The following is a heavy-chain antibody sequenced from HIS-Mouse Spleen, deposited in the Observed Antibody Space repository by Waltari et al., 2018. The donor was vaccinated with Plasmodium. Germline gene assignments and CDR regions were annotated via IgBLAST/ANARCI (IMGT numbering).Heavy chain of an antibody. CDR1: GYTFTGYF. D-gene: IGHD7-27*01. V-gene: IGHV1-2*02. CDR3: ARDPKQLGSAFDS. J-gene: IGHJ3*02. Sequence: QVQLVQSGAEVKKPGASVKVSCKASGYTFTGYFMHWVRQAPGQGLEWMGWINPDSGGTNYAQRFQGRVTMTRDTSISTAYMELSRLRSDDTAVYYCARDPKQLGSAFDSWGQGTMVTVSS. CDR2: INPDSGGT.